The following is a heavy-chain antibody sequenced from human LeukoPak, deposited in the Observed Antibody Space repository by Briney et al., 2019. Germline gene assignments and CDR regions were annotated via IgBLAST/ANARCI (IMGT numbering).Heavy chain of an antibody. CDR3: ARGWGPQYRLNAFDI. D-gene: IGHD3-16*01. J-gene: IGHJ3*02. Sequence: GGSLRLSCAASGFTFSNYEMNWVRQAPGKGLEWISYISISGTTIYYADSVKGRFTIPRDNAKNSLYLQMNSLRAENTAVYYCARGWGPQYRLNAFDIWGQGTMITVSS. CDR2: ISISGTTI. CDR1: GFTFSNYE. V-gene: IGHV3-48*03.